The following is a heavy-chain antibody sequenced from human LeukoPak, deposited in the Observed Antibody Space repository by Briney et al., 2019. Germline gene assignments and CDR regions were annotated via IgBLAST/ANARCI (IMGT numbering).Heavy chain of an antibody. D-gene: IGHD5-18*01. V-gene: IGHV3-30*02. CDR1: GFTFSSYG. J-gene: IGHJ4*02. CDR2: IRYDGSNK. CDR3: AKDVDTAMGLFDY. Sequence: GGSLRLSCAASGFTFSSYGMHWVRQAPGKGLEWVAFIRYDGSNKYYADSVKGRSTISRDNSKNTLYLQMNRLRAEDTAVYYCAKDVDTAMGLFDYWGQGTLVTVSS.